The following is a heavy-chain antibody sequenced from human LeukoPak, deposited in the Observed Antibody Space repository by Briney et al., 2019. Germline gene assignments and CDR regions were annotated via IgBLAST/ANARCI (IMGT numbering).Heavy chain of an antibody. CDR2: ISYDGSNK. D-gene: IGHD6-13*01. CDR1: GFTFSSYG. J-gene: IGHJ4*02. Sequence: PGRSLRLSCAASGFTFSSYGMHWVRQAPSKGLEWVAVISYDGSNKYYADSVKGRFTISRDNSKNTLYLQMNSLRAEDTAVYYCAKDAAEYSSSWYSFADYWGQGTLVTVSS. V-gene: IGHV3-30*18. CDR3: AKDAAEYSSSWYSFADY.